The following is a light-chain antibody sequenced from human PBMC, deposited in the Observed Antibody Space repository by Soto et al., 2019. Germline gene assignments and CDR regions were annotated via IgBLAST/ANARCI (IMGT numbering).Light chain of an antibody. CDR3: QHPKWA. J-gene: IGKJ1*01. CDR1: QDISGY. CDR2: AAS. V-gene: IGKV1-9*01. Sequence: IQLTQSPSSLSASVGDRVTITCRASQDISGYVAWYQQRPGRAPQLLIYAASALQTGAPSRFSGSGSGTDFTLTITSLQPEDFGTYYCQHPKWAFGQGTTVEI.